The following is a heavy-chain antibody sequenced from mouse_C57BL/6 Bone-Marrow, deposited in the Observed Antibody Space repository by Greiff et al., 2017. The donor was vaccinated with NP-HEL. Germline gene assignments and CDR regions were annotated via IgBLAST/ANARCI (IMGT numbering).Heavy chain of an antibody. CDR2: IDPNSGGT. J-gene: IGHJ3*01. Sequence: QVQLQQPGAELVKPGASVKLSCKASGYTFTSYWMHWVKQRPGRGLEWIGRIDPNSGGTKYNEKFKSKATLTVDKPSSTAYMQLSSLTSEVFAVYFCARGGYYDSDEAWFAYWGQGTLVTVSA. V-gene: IGHV1-72*01. D-gene: IGHD2-4*01. CDR3: ARGGYYDSDEAWFAY. CDR1: GYTFTSYW.